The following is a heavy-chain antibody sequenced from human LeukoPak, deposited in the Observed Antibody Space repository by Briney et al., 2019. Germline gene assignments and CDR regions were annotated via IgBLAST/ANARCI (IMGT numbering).Heavy chain of an antibody. J-gene: IGHJ4*02. V-gene: IGHV4-59*08. Sequence: PSETLSLTCTVSGDSINAFYWSWIRQPPGKGLEWIGYISNGGSSGSTNYNPSLKSRVTMSVDTSKKQFYLKVNSVTAADTAVYYCARLEGTVTTIRFDYWGQGTLVTVSS. CDR2: ISNGGSSGST. D-gene: IGHD4-17*01. CDR1: GDSINAFY. CDR3: ARLEGTVTTIRFDY.